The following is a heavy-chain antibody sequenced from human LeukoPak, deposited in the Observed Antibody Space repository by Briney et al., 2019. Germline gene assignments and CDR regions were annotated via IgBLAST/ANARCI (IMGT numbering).Heavy chain of an antibody. V-gene: IGHV3-21*01. Sequence: PGGSLRLSCAASGSTFSSYSMNWVRQAPGKGLEWVSSISSSSYIYYADSVKGRFTISRDNAKNSLYLQMKSLRAEDTAVYYCARDIGSGYLQGDFDYWGQGTLVTVSS. CDR2: ISSSSYI. CDR3: ARDIGSGYLQGDFDY. D-gene: IGHD3-22*01. J-gene: IGHJ4*02. CDR1: GSTFSSYS.